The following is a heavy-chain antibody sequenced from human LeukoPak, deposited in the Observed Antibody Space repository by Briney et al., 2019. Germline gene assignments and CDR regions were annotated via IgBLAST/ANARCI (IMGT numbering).Heavy chain of an antibody. Sequence: PSETLSLTCTVSGGSVNSDNYYWSWIRQPPGKGLDWIGYIYYSATTNYNPSLKSRVTISVDTSKNQFSLKLSSVTAADTAVYYCARGGDPDSSGPPFDYWGQGTLVTVSS. V-gene: IGHV4-61*01. J-gene: IGHJ4*02. D-gene: IGHD3-22*01. CDR2: IYYSATT. CDR1: GGSVNSDNYY. CDR3: ARGGDPDSSGPPFDY.